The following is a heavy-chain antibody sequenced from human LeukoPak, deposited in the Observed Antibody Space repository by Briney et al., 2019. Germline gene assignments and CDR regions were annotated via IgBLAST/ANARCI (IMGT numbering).Heavy chain of an antibody. CDR1: GGSFSGYY. CDR2: INHSGST. CDR3: VQGDPMTTVTTVL. V-gene: IGHV4-34*01. J-gene: IGHJ4*02. Sequence: SETLSLTCAVYGGSFSGYYWSWIRQPPGKGLEWIGEINHSGSTNYNPSLKSRVTISVDTSKNQFSLKLSSVTAADTAVYYCVQGDPMTTVTTVLWGQGTLVTVSS. D-gene: IGHD4-17*01.